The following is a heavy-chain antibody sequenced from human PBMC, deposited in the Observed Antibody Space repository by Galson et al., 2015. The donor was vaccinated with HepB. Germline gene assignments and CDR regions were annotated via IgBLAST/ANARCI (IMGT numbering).Heavy chain of an antibody. CDR1: GGTFSSYA. J-gene: IGHJ4*02. CDR3: ARESGEGYPFDY. Sequence: SVKVSCKASGGTFSSYAISWVRQAPGQGLEWMGGIIPIFGTANYAQKFQGRVTITADESTSTAYMELSSLRSEDTAVYYCARESGEGYPFDYWGQGTLITVSS. V-gene: IGHV1-69*13. D-gene: IGHD3-16*01. CDR2: IIPIFGTA.